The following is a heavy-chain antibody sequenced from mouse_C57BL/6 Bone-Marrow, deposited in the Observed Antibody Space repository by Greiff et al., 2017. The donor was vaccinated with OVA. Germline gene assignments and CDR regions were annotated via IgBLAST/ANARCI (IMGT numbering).Heavy chain of an antibody. CDR1: GFNIKDDY. V-gene: IGHV14-4*01. D-gene: IGHD3-2*02. CDR3: TLDSSGYWFAY. Sequence: DVKLQESGAELVRPGASVKLSCTASGFNIKDDYMHWVKQRPEQGLEWIGWIDPENGDTEYASKFQGKATITADTSSNTAYLQLSSLTSEDTAVYYCTLDSSGYWFAYWGRGTLVTVSA. CDR2: IDPENGDT. J-gene: IGHJ3*01.